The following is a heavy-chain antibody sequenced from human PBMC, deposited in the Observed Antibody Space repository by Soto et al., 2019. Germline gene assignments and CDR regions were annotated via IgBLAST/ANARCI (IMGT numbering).Heavy chain of an antibody. CDR2: IWYDGSNK. J-gene: IGHJ4*02. D-gene: IGHD3-22*01. V-gene: IGHV3-33*01. CDR3: ARVDYDSSGYYEGAYYFDY. Sequence: QVQLVESGGGVVQPGRSLRLSCAASGFTFSSYGMHWVRQAPGKGLEWVAVIWYDGSNKYYADSVKGRFTISRDNSKNTLYLQMNSLRAEDTAVYYCARVDYDSSGYYEGAYYFDYWGQGTLVTVSS. CDR1: GFTFSSYG.